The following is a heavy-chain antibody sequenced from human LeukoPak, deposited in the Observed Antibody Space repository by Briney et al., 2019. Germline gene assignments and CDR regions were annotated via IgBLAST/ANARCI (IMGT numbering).Heavy chain of an antibody. CDR1: GGSFSGYY. CDR3: ARGKVLLWFRPYFDY. D-gene: IGHD3-10*01. Sequence: PSETLSLTCAVYGGSFSGYYWSWIRQPPGKGLEWIGEINHSGSTNYNPSLKSRVTISVDTSKNQFSLKLSSVTAADTAVYYCARGKVLLWFRPYFDYRGQGTLVTVSS. CDR2: INHSGST. V-gene: IGHV4-34*01. J-gene: IGHJ4*02.